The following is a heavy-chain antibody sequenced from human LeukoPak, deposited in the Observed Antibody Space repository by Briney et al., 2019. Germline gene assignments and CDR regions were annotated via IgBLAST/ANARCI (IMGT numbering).Heavy chain of an antibody. Sequence: ASVKVSCKASGYTFTGYYMHWVRQAPGQGLEWMGWINPNSGDTNYAQKFQGRVTMTRDTSISTAYMELRSLRSDDTAVYYCARDFCSSTSCYSDWGQGTLVTVSS. D-gene: IGHD2-2*01. V-gene: IGHV1-2*02. CDR3: ARDFCSSTSCYSD. CDR1: GYTFTGYY. CDR2: INPNSGDT. J-gene: IGHJ4*02.